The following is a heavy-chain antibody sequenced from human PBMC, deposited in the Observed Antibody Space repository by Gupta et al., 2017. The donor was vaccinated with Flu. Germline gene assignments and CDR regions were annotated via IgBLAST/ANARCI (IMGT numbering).Heavy chain of an antibody. J-gene: IGHJ4*02. CDR3: VGDWAYIALDD. D-gene: IGHD5-12*01. Sequence: TFTSSWRSWVRKAEGKGREWVVNINQDRSVNSCVVYETGRFTISRDNAKNSLYMHMNSLRAEETAVYFCVGDWAYIALDDWGQGTMVTVSS. CDR2: INQDRSVN. CDR1: TFTSSW. V-gene: IGHV3-7*01.